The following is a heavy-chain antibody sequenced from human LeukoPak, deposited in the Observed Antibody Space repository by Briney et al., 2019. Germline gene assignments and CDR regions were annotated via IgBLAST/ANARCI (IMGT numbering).Heavy chain of an antibody. CDR3: TTVGSITMVRGVITLFDY. D-gene: IGHD3-10*01. CDR1: GFTLSNAW. Sequence: GGSLRLSCAASGFTLSNAWMSWVRQAPGNGLEWFGRNKSKTDGGTTDYAAPVKGRFTISRDDSKNTLYLQMNSLKTEDTAVYYCTTVGSITMVRGVITLFDYWGQGTLVTVSS. J-gene: IGHJ4*02. V-gene: IGHV3-15*01. CDR2: NKSKTDGGTT.